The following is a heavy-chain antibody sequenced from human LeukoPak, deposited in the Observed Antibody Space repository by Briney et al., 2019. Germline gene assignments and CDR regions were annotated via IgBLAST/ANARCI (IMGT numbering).Heavy chain of an antibody. CDR1: GFTFSSYA. D-gene: IGHD6-13*01. Sequence: GRSLRFSCAASGFTFSSYAMHWVRQAPGKGLEWVAVISYDGSNKYYADSVKGRFTISRDNSKNTLYLQMNSLRAEDTAVYYCASAGYSSSWYPRSPYYYYGMDVWGQGTTVTVSS. J-gene: IGHJ6*02. CDR2: ISYDGSNK. CDR3: ASAGYSSSWYPRSPYYYYGMDV. V-gene: IGHV3-30-3*01.